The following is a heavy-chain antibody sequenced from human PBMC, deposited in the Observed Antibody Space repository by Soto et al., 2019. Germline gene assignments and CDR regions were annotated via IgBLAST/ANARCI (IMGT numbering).Heavy chain of an antibody. J-gene: IGHJ4*02. Sequence: QVQLQESGPGLVKPSETLSLTCTVSGGSISSYYWSWIRQPPGKGLEWIGYIYYSGSTNYNPSLKSRVTISVDTSKNQFSLKLSSVTAADTAVYYCARDEFGVSGSYLGHFDYWGQGTLVTVSS. D-gene: IGHD1-26*01. V-gene: IGHV4-59*01. CDR1: GGSISSYY. CDR3: ARDEFGVSGSYLGHFDY. CDR2: IYYSGST.